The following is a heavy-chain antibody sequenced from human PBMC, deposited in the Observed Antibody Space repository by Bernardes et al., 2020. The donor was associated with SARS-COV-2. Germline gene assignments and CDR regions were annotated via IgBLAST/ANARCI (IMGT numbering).Heavy chain of an antibody. D-gene: IGHD2-21*02. V-gene: IGHV3-23*01. CDR3: AIEDYGGNSGVVY. J-gene: IGHJ4*02. CDR2: ISGRGDRT. Sequence: GGSLRLSCAASGFTFSSYALNWVRQAPGKGLEWVSSISGRGDRTYYGDSVNGRSTISRDNYKNMLWLQMNSLRADDTAIYYCAIEDYGGNSGVVYWGQGTLVTVSS. CDR1: GFTFSSYA.